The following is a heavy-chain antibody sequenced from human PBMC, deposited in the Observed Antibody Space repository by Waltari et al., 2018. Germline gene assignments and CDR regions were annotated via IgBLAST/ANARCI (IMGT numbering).Heavy chain of an antibody. CDR1: GLSSSNYW. CDR2: IKQDGSEK. CDR3: TRGGRDSSWYWRD. Sequence: EVQLVESGGGLAQPGGSLSLSCAASGLSSSNYWMTWVRQASGKGPEWVANIKQDGSEKFYLDSVKGRFTISRDNAKSSLYLQMNNLRVEDTAVYYCTRGGRDSSWYWRDWGQGTLVTVSS. D-gene: IGHD6-13*01. V-gene: IGHV3-7*01. J-gene: IGHJ4*02.